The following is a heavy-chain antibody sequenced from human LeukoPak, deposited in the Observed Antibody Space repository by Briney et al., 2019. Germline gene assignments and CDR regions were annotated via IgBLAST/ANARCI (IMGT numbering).Heavy chain of an antibody. CDR2: ISYDGSNE. J-gene: IGHJ3*02. CDR3: ARPSTYPGAFDI. CDR1: GFTFSKYA. V-gene: IGHV3-30*04. Sequence: GGSLRLSCAASGFTFSKYAMHWVRQAPGKGLEWVAVISYDGSNENYADSVKGRVTISRDNSKNTLYLQMNSLRPEDTAVYCCARPSTYPGAFDIWGQGTMVTVSS.